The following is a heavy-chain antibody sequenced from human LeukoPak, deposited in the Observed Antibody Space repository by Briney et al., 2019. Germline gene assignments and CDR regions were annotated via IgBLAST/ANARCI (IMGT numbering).Heavy chain of an antibody. CDR1: GESTSGFY. CDR2: IYYSGST. D-gene: IGHD4-11*01. CDR3: ARRTVTTKAFDY. Sequence: KTSETLSLTCTVSGESTSGFYWNWIRQPPGKGLEWIGYIYYSGSTNYNPSLKSRVTISIDTSKDQFSLKLSSVTAADTAVYYCARRTVTTKAFDYWGQGTLVTVSS. J-gene: IGHJ4*02. V-gene: IGHV4-59*08.